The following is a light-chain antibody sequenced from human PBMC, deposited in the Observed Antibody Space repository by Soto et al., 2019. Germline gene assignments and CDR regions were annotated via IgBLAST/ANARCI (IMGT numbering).Light chain of an antibody. CDR1: QGIGND. CDR2: AAA. Sequence: AIQMAQSPSSLSASVGDRVTITCRASQGIGNDVGWFQQKPGKAPKLLIYAAATLQSGVPSRFSGSRSGTDFTLTISSLQPEDFATYFCQQNHSPPRTFSQGTKLEIK. CDR3: QQNHSPPRT. V-gene: IGKV1-6*02. J-gene: IGKJ2*01.